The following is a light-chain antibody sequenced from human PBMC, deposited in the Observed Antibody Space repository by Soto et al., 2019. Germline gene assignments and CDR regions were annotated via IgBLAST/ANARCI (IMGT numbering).Light chain of an antibody. CDR1: QTISRF. J-gene: IGKJ3*01. Sequence: DIQMTQSPSSLSASVGDRVTITCRASQTISRFLTWYQQKPGKAPKLLIYDAFTLQSRVPSRFSGSGSGTDFTLTIGSLQPEDFARYYCQQTYRPPFTFGPGTKVDIK. CDR2: DAF. CDR3: QQTYRPPFT. V-gene: IGKV1-39*01.